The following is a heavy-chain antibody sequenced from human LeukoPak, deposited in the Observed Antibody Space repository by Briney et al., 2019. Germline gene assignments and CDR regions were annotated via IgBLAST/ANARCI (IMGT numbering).Heavy chain of an antibody. CDR1: GYTFTSYY. CDR2: INPSGGST. V-gene: IGHV1-46*01. CDR3: ASILHDYGDSYYYYGMDV. J-gene: IGHJ6*02. Sequence: ASVTVSCKASGYTFTSYYMHWVRQAPGQGLEWMGIINPSGGSTSYAQKFQGRVTMTRDTSTSTVYMELSSLSSEDTAVYYCASILHDYGDSYYYYGMDVWGQGTTVTVSS. D-gene: IGHD4-17*01.